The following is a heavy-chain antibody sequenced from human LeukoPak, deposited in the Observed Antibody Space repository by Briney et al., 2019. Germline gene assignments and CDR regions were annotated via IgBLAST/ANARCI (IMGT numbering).Heavy chain of an antibody. CDR1: GYTFTSYG. Sequence: ASVKVSCKASGYTFTSYGISCVRQAPRQGLEWMGWISAYNGNTNYAQKLQGRVTMTTDTSTSTVYMELRSLRSDDTAVYYCARDLRPYSSSPYGMDVWGQGTTVTVSS. J-gene: IGHJ6*02. CDR3: ARDLRPYSSSPYGMDV. V-gene: IGHV1-18*01. D-gene: IGHD6-13*01. CDR2: ISAYNGNT.